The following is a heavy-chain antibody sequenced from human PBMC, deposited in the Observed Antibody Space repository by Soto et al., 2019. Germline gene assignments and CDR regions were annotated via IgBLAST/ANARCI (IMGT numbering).Heavy chain of an antibody. Sequence: PSETLSLTCTVSGGSISSGDYYWSWIRQPPGKGLEWIGYIYYSGSTYYNPSLKSRVTISVDTSKNQFSLKLSSVTAADTAVYYCARVSPVIYNWFDPWGQGTLVTVSS. J-gene: IGHJ5*02. V-gene: IGHV4-30-4*01. CDR3: ARVSPVIYNWFDP. CDR1: GGSISSGDYY. D-gene: IGHD2-21*01. CDR2: IYYSGST.